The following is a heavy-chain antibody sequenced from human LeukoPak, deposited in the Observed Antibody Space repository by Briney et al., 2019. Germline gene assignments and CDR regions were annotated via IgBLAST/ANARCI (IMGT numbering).Heavy chain of an antibody. D-gene: IGHD6-13*01. J-gene: IGHJ5*02. CDR3: ARAERASSSWYNNWFDP. Sequence: ASVKVSCKASGYTFTSYAMHWVRQAPGQRLEWMGWINAGNGNTKYSQEFQGRVTITSDTSASTADMELSSLRSEDMAGYYCARAERASSSWYNNWFDPWGQGTLVTVSS. V-gene: IGHV1-3*03. CDR1: GYTFTSYA. CDR2: INAGNGNT.